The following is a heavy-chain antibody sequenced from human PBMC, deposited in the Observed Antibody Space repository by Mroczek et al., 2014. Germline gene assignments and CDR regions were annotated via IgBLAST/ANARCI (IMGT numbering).Heavy chain of an antibody. D-gene: IGHD6-13*01. CDR2: SSYSGST. CDR3: ARERRHIAAAGIPQQEAYYYYYMGR. J-gene: IGHJ6*03. Sequence: VQLLESGPGLVKPSPDPVPHLHCLWWLHPAVVVTTGAGSASTQGRAWSGLGTSSYSGSTYYNPSLKSRVTISVDTSKNQFSLKLSSVTAADTAVYYCARERRHIAAAGIPQQEAYYYYYMGRLGQRDHGHRLL. CDR1: WLHPAVVVTT. V-gene: IGHV4-31*03.